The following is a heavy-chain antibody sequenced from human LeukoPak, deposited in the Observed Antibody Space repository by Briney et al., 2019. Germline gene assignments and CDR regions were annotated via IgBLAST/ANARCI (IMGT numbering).Heavy chain of an antibody. D-gene: IGHD1-26*01. CDR2: IYHSGST. CDR3: ARLSGSYRELVRPLDY. V-gene: IGHV4-38-2*01. CDR1: GYSISSGYH. Sequence: TSETLSLTCAVSGYSISSGYHWGWIRQPPGKGLEWIGSIYHSGSTYYNPSLKSRVTISVDTSKNQFSLKLSSVTAADTAVYYCARLSGSYRELVRPLDYWGQGTLVTVSS. J-gene: IGHJ4*02.